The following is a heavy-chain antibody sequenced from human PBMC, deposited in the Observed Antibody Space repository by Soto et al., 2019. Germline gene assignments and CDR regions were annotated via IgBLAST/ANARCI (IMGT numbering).Heavy chain of an antibody. D-gene: IGHD4-17*01. CDR2: IYHSGST. J-gene: IGHJ4*02. CDR3: ASLYGDPGGYYFDY. V-gene: IGHV4-4*02. Sequence: PSETLSLTCAVSGGSISSSNWWRWVRQPPGKGLEWIGEIYHSGSTNYNPSLKSRVTISVDRSKNQVSLKLSSVTAADTAVYYCASLYGDPGGYYFDYWGQGTLVTVSS. CDR1: GGSISSSNW.